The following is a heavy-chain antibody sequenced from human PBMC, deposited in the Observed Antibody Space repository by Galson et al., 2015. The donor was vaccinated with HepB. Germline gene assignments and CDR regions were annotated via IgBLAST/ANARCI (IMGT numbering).Heavy chain of an antibody. Sequence: SLRLSCAASTFIFSTYSMNWVRQAPGKGLEWVSYISSSSTTIFYADSVKGRFTISRDNSKNTLYLQVNSLRAEDTAVYYCARDPGYCTSTSCYANLFDFWGQGSLVTVSS. CDR2: ISSSSTTI. V-gene: IGHV3-48*01. CDR1: TFIFSTYS. D-gene: IGHD2-2*01. J-gene: IGHJ4*02. CDR3: ARDPGYCTSTSCYANLFDF.